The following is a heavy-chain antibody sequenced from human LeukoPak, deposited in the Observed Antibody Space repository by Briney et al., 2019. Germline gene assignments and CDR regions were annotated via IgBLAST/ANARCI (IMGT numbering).Heavy chain of an antibody. CDR3: ARDRAAGRPHFDY. CDR1: GLTFSSYW. V-gene: IGHV3-7*01. D-gene: IGHD6-13*01. J-gene: IGHJ4*02. Sequence: GGSLRLSCAASGLTFSSYWMSWVRQAPGKGLEWVANTKQDGSYKYYVDSVKGRFTISRDNAKNSLYLQVNSLRVEDTAVYYCARDRAAGRPHFDYWGQGTLVTVSS. CDR2: TKQDGSYK.